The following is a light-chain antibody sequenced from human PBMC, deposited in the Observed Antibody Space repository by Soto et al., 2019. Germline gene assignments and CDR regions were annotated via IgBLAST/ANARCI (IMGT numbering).Light chain of an antibody. V-gene: IGKV1-8*01. Sequence: AIRMTQSPSSLSASTGDRVTITCRASQGISSYLAWYQQKPGKAPKLLIYAASTLQSGVPPRFSGSGSGTDFTLTISCLQSEDFATYYCQQYYSYPRTFGGGTKVEIK. J-gene: IGKJ4*01. CDR1: QGISSY. CDR2: AAS. CDR3: QQYYSYPRT.